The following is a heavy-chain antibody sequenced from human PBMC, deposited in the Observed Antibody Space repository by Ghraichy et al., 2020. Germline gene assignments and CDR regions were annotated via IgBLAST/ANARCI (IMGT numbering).Heavy chain of an antibody. CDR2: IKQDGSEK. CDR3: VRDPDALDY. Sequence: GGSLRLSCAASGFTFSGYWMSWVRQAPGKGLEWVANIKQDGSEKHYVDSVKGRFTISRDNAKNSLYLQMNSLRDEDTAVYYCVRDPDALDYWGQGTLVTVSS. CDR1: GFTFSGYW. J-gene: IGHJ4*02. V-gene: IGHV3-7*01. D-gene: IGHD1-14*01.